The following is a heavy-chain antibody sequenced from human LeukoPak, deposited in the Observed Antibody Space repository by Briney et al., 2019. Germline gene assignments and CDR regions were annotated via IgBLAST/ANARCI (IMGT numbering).Heavy chain of an antibody. CDR2: IKHYGSEK. CDR3: VIDIVVVPAAIGWFDP. D-gene: IGHD2-2*01. Sequence: GGTLRLSCAASGFTFSSYWMSWVWHGPRKGLEWVANIKHYGSEKYYVDSVYGRFTISRDNAKNSLYLQMNSLRAEDTAGYCCVIDIVVVPAAIGWFDPWGQGTLVTVSS. V-gene: IGHV3-7*01. J-gene: IGHJ5*02. CDR1: GFTFSSYW.